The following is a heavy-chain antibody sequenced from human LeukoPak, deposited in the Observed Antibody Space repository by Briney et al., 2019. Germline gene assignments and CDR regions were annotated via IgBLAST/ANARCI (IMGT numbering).Heavy chain of an antibody. V-gene: IGHV3-30*18. CDR2: ISYDGSNK. D-gene: IGHD4-17*01. CDR1: GFTFSSYG. J-gene: IGHJ4*02. Sequence: GGSLRLSCAASGFTFSSYGMHWVRQAPGKGLEWVAVISYDGSNKYYADSVKGRFTISRDNSKNTLYLQMNSLRAEDTAVYYCAKARLKDYGDYDEDFDYWGQGTLVTVSS. CDR3: AKARLKDYGDYDEDFDY.